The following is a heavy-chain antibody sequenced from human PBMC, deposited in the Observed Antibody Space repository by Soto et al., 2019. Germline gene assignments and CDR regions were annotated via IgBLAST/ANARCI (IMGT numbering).Heavy chain of an antibody. D-gene: IGHD6-13*01. Sequence: SETLSLTCSVSGASISSYSWNWIRQSPGKGLEWIGNIHYSGTTKYNPPLESRVIISVDTSKNQFSLKLSSVTAADTAIYYCAAGNDYWGQGTLVTVSS. CDR1: GASISSYS. V-gene: IGHV4-59*01. J-gene: IGHJ4*02. CDR3: AAGNDY. CDR2: IHYSGTT.